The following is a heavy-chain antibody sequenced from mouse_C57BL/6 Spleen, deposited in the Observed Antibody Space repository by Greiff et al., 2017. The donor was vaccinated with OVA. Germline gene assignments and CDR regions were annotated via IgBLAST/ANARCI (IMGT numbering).Heavy chain of an antibody. CDR1: GYTFTSYW. CDR3: ARVGSNLWYFGV. Sequence: QVQLQQPGAELVKPGASVKMSCKASGYTFTSYWITWVKQRPGQGLEWIGDIYPGSGSTNYNEKFKSKATLTVDTSSSTAYMQLSSLTSEDSAVYYCARVGSNLWYFGVWGTGTTVTVSS. CDR2: IYPGSGST. V-gene: IGHV1-55*01. J-gene: IGHJ1*03. D-gene: IGHD1-1*01.